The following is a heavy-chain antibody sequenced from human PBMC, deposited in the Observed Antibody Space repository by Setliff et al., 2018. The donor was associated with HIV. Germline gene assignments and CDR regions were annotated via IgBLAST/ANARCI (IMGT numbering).Heavy chain of an antibody. CDR3: ARETMYDSRGYLSHYFDY. D-gene: IGHD3-22*01. CDR2: IVSDGGTT. Sequence: GGSLRLSCTASGFTFSDYWMHWVRQAPGKGLEWVSRIVSDGGTTVYADSVKGRFTVSRDNARNSLHLQMNSLRVEDTAVYYCARETMYDSRGYLSHYFDYWGQGTPVTVSS. CDR1: GFTFSDYW. V-gene: IGHV3-74*01. J-gene: IGHJ4*02.